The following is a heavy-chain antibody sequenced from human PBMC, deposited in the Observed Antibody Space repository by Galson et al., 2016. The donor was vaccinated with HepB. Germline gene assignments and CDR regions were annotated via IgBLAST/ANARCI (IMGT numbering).Heavy chain of an antibody. Sequence: SLRLSCAASGFSFRDYAMTWVRQAPGKGLEWVSAITSSGGSTYFAASVKGRFSISRDTSKNTVNLQMSCLRVEDTAVYYCAKTIFGVGDALEIWGQVTMVTVSS. V-gene: IGHV3-23*01. CDR3: AKTIFGVGDALEI. CDR1: GFSFRDYA. CDR2: ITSSGGST. J-gene: IGHJ3*02. D-gene: IGHD3-3*01.